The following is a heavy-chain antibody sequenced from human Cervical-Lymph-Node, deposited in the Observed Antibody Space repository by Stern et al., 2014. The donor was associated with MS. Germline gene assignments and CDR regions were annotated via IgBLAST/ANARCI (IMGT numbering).Heavy chain of an antibody. Sequence: EVQLVESGGGLVQPGGSLRLSCAASGFTFSTYWMHWGRQAPGPGLGWVSRINSDGSSTTYADSVKGRFTISRDNAKNTLYLQMNSLRVEDTAVYYCARSSRFTAVDYWGQGTLVTVSS. V-gene: IGHV3-74*01. CDR2: INSDGSST. D-gene: IGHD5-18*01. CDR3: ARSSRFTAVDY. CDR1: GFTFSTYW. J-gene: IGHJ4*02.